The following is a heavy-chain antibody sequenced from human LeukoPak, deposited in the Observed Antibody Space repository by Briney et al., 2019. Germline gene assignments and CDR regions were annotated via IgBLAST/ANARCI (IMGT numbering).Heavy chain of an antibody. Sequence: GGSLRLSCAASGFTFSDYYMSWIRQAPGKGLEWVSYISSSGSTIYYADSVKGRFTISRDNAKNSLYLQMNSLRAEDTAVYYCARDHRIAVAAIPYYFDYWGQGTLVTVSS. CDR3: ARDHRIAVAAIPYYFDY. V-gene: IGHV3-11*01. CDR2: ISSSGSTI. D-gene: IGHD6-19*01. CDR1: GFTFSDYY. J-gene: IGHJ4*02.